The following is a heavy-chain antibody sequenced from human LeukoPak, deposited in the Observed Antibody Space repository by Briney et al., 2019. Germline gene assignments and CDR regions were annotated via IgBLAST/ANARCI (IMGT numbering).Heavy chain of an antibody. CDR1: GFTFSSYA. V-gene: IGHV3-33*01. Sequence: GGSLRLSCAASGFTFSSYATHWVRQAPGKGLEWVAVVWYDGSKTYSADSVKGRITISRDDSKNTLYLQLNSLRAEDTALYYCARDNPPDYWGQGTLVTVSS. J-gene: IGHJ4*02. CDR3: ARDNPPDY. CDR2: VWYDGSKT.